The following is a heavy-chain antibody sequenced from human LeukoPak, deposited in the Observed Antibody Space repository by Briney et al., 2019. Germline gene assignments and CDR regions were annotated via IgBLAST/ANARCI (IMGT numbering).Heavy chain of an antibody. CDR3: ARDQVTTTSYYYMDV. J-gene: IGHJ6*03. Sequence: SETLSLTCAVSGGSISSSSYYWDWIRQPPGKGLEWIASIYCSGSTYYNPSLKSRVTISVDTSKNQFSRKLSSVTTADTAVYYCARDQVTTTSYYYMDVWGKGTTVTVSS. V-gene: IGHV4-39*07. CDR2: IYCSGST. CDR1: GGSISSSSYY. D-gene: IGHD4-11*01.